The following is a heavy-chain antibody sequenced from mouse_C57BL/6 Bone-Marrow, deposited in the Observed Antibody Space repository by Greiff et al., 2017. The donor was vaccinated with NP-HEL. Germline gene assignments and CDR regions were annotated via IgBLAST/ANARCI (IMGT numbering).Heavy chain of an antibody. D-gene: IGHD1-1*01. J-gene: IGHJ4*01. CDR3: ARHYYGSSCWDAMDY. Sequence: VQLQQSGPELVKPGASVKISCKASGYTFTDYYMNWVKQSHGKSLEWIGDINPNNGGTSYNQKFKGKATLTVDKSSSTAYMELRSLTSEDSAVYYCARHYYGSSCWDAMDYWGQGTSVTVSS. CDR2: INPNNGGT. CDR1: GYTFTDYY. V-gene: IGHV1-26*01.